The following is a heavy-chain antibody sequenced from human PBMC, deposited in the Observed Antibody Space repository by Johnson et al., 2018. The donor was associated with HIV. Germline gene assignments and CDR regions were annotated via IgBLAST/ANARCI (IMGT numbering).Heavy chain of an antibody. CDR3: MTMATTHEGYAFDI. J-gene: IGHJ3*02. V-gene: IGHV3-15*01. CDR2: IKSKTDGGTT. D-gene: IGHD5-24*01. Sequence: VQLVESGGGLVKPGGSLRLSCAASGFTFSNAWMSWVRQAPGKGLEWVGRIKSKTDGGTTDYAAPVKGGFTISRDDSKNTLYLQMNSLKTEDTAVYYCMTMATTHEGYAFDIWGQGTMVTVSS. CDR1: GFTFSNAW.